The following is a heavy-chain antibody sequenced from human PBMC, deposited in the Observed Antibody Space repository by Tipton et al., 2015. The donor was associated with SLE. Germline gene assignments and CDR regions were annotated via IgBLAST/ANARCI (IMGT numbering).Heavy chain of an antibody. CDR3: ARGYGSGSYVYYYGMDV. V-gene: IGHV4-30-2*01. CDR1: GGSISSGGYS. CDR2: IYHSGST. Sequence: TLSLTCAVSGGSISSGGYSWSWIRQPPGKGLEWIGYIYHSGSTYYNPSLKSRVTISVDRSKNQFSLKLSSVTAADTAVYYCARGYGSGSYVYYYGMDVWGQGTTVTVSS. J-gene: IGHJ6*02. D-gene: IGHD3-10*01.